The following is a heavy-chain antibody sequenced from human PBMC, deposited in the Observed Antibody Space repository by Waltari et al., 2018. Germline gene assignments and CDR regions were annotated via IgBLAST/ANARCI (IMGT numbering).Heavy chain of an antibody. D-gene: IGHD2-2*01. CDR2: IYTSGST. CDR3: ASTQLPRGWFDP. V-gene: IGHV4-4*07. CDR1: GGSISSYY. Sequence: QVQLQESGPGLVKPSETLSLTCTVSGGSISSYYWSWIRQPAGKGLKWIGRIYTSGSTNYNPSLKSRVTMSVDTSKNQVSLKLSSVTAADTAVYYCASTQLPRGWFDPWGQGTLVTVSS. J-gene: IGHJ5*02.